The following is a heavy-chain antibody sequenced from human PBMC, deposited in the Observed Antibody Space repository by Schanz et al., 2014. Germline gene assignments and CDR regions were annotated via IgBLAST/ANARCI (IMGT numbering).Heavy chain of an antibody. CDR1: GFTFSSYA. J-gene: IGHJ4*02. CDR2: IYSGIGA. CDR3: AKQIHYDILTVTRN. Sequence: EVQLLESGGGLVQPGGSLRLSCAASGFTFSSYAMSWVRQAPGKGLEWVSVIYSGIGAYYADSVKDRFTVSRDNSKNTVYLQMNRLRAEDTAVYYCAKQIHYDILTVTRNWGQGTLVTVSS. V-gene: IGHV3-23*03. D-gene: IGHD3-9*01.